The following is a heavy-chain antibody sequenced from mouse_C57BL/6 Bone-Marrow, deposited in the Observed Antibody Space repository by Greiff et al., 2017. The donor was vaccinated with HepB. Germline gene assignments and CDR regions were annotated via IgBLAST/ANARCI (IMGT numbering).Heavy chain of an antibody. CDR1: GFTFSDYY. D-gene: IGHD2-4*01. J-gene: IGHJ4*01. V-gene: IGHV5-12*01. Sequence: EVKLEESGGGLVQPGGSLKLSCAASGFTFSDYYMYWVRQTPEKRLEWVAYISNGGGSTYYPDTVKGRFTISRDNAKNTLYLQMSRLKSEDTAMYYCARQGDYDDAMDYWGQGTSVTVSS. CDR3: ARQGDYDDAMDY. CDR2: ISNGGGST.